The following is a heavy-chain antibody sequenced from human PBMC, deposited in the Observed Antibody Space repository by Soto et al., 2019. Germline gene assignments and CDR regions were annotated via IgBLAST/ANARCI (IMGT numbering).Heavy chain of an antibody. V-gene: IGHV3-74*01. CDR2: INSDGSST. CDR3: ARQHGDYFDY. CDR1: GFSFPDYD. D-gene: IGHD4-17*01. Sequence: GGSLRLSCEGSGFSFPDYDMNWVRQTPGKGLEWVSRINSDGSSTIYADSVKGRFTISRDNAKNTLYLQMNSLRGEDTAVYYCARQHGDYFDYWGQGILVTVSS. J-gene: IGHJ4*02.